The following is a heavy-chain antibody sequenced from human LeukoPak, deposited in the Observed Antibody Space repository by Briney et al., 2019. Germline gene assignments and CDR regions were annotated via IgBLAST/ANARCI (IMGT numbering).Heavy chain of an antibody. CDR2: INGDGSGT. J-gene: IGHJ4*02. CDR1: GFTFSSYW. CDR3: ARVSSSMVRAIDY. D-gene: IGHD3-10*01. Sequence: GGSLRLSCAASGFTFSSYWMHWVRQAPGKGLVWVSRINGDGSGTNYADSVKGRFTISRDNAKSTLYLQMNSLGAEDTAVYFCARVSSSMVRAIDYWGQGTLVTVSS. V-gene: IGHV3-74*01.